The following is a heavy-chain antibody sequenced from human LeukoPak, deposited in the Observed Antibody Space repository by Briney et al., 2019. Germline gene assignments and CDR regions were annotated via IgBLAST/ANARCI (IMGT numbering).Heavy chain of an antibody. V-gene: IGHV1-24*01. CDR3: ATDLITIFGVVNDY. CDR2: FHPEAGET. CDR1: GYTLTELS. D-gene: IGHD3-3*01. J-gene: IGHJ4*02. Sequence: ASVKVSCKVSGYTLTELSMHWVRQAPGKGLEWMGGFHPEAGETVYAQKFEGRVTMTEDTSTDTAYMELSSLRSEDTAVSYCATDLITIFGVVNDYWGQGTLVTVSS.